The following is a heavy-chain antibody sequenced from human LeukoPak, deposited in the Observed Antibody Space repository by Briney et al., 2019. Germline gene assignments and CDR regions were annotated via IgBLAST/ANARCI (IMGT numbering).Heavy chain of an antibody. D-gene: IGHD5-18*01. CDR1: GGTFSSYA. CDR2: IIPIFGTA. Sequence: SVKVSCKASGGTFSSYAISWVRQAPGQGLEWMGGIIPIFGTANHAQKFQGRVTITADESTSTAYMELSSLRSEDTAVYYCARAGYSYGYDPGNWFDPWGQGTLVTVSS. CDR3: ARAGYSYGYDPGNWFDP. V-gene: IGHV1-69*13. J-gene: IGHJ5*02.